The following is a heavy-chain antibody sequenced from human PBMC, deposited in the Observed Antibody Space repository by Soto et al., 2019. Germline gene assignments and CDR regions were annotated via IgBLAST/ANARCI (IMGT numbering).Heavy chain of an antibody. CDR3: ARTTRGYSYFYGMDV. Sequence: SGPTLVNPTQTLTLTCTFSGFSLSTSGMCVSWIRQPPGKALEWLALIDWDDDKYYSTSLKTRLTISKDTSKNQVVLTMTNMDPVDTATYYCARTTRGYSYFYGMDVWGQGTTVTVSS. D-gene: IGHD5-18*01. CDR1: GFSLSTSGMC. V-gene: IGHV2-70*01. CDR2: IDWDDDK. J-gene: IGHJ6*02.